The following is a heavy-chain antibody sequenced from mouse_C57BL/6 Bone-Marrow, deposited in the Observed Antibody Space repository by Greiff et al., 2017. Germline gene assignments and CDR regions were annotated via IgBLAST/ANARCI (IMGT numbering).Heavy chain of an antibody. J-gene: IGHJ1*03. CDR1: GYAFSSYW. CDR3: ARETSLFITTVVAPEV. CDR2: IYPGDGDT. Sequence: QVQLKESGAELVKPGASVKISCKASGYAFSSYWMNWVKQRPGKGLEWIGQIYPGDGDTNYNGKFKGKATLTADKSSSTAYMQLSSLTSEDSAVYFCARETSLFITTVVAPEVWGTGTTVTVSS. V-gene: IGHV1-80*01. D-gene: IGHD1-1*01.